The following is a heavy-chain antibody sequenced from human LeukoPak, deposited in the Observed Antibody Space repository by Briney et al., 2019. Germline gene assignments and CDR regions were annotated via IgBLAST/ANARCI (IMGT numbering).Heavy chain of an antibody. J-gene: IGHJ4*02. CDR3: ARESISGARDFDF. CDR2: ISSISTPI. D-gene: IGHD3-3*02. V-gene: IGHV3-48*01. Sequence: SGGSLRLSCAASGFGFSTYSMNWVRQAPGKGLELVSYISSISTPIYYADSVKGRFTMSRDNAKNSLYLQRNSRRPEDTAVYYCARESISGARDFDFWGQGTLVTVSS. CDR1: GFGFSTYS.